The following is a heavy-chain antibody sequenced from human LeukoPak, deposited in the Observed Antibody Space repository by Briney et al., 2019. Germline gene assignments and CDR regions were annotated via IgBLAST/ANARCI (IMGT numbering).Heavy chain of an antibody. Sequence: PGGSLRLSCAASGFSFSVYEMHWVRQAPGKGLEWISDISSSGTTTYYADSVKGRFTISRDNSKNTLYLQMTNVRVEDTAVYYCARDPPGIAASVSGGWGQGTLVTVSS. CDR3: ARDPPGIAASVSGG. J-gene: IGHJ4*02. D-gene: IGHD6-13*01. V-gene: IGHV3-48*03. CDR1: GFSFSVYE. CDR2: ISSSGTTT.